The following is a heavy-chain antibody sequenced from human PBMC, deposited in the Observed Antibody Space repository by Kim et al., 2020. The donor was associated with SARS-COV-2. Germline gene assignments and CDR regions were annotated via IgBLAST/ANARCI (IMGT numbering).Heavy chain of an antibody. CDR2: IYYSGST. Sequence: SETLSLTCTVSGGSISSYYWSWIRQPPGKGLEWIGYIYYSGSTNYNPSLKSRVTISVDTSKNQFSLKLSSVTAADTAVYYCARDTQDDYGDYFDYWGQGTLVTVSS. J-gene: IGHJ4*02. CDR3: ARDTQDDYGDYFDY. CDR1: GGSISSYY. D-gene: IGHD4-17*01. V-gene: IGHV4-59*01.